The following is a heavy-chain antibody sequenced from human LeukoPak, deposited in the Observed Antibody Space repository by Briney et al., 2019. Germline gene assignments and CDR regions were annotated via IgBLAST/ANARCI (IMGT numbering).Heavy chain of an antibody. CDR3: AKADVTLIRGRGYYYGLDV. CDR2: IIPIFDTT. CDR1: GGTFTSYA. D-gene: IGHD3-10*01. V-gene: IGHV1-69*13. J-gene: IGHJ6*04. Sequence: ASVKVSCKASGGTFTSYAFIWVRQAPGQGLEWMGGIIPIFDTTNYAQKFQGRVTITADDSTSTVYMDLSSLRSEDTAVYYCAKADVTLIRGRGYYYGLDVWGKGTTVTVSS.